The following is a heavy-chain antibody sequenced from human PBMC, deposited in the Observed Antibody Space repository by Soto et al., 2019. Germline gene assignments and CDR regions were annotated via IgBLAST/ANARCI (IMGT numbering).Heavy chain of an antibody. CDR2: IFYSGAF. CDR3: ARAPEPLSILGVALPYFFAS. V-gene: IGHV4-31*03. CDR1: GGSISSDSSY. J-gene: IGHJ4*02. Sequence: PSETLSLTCTVSGGSISSDSSYWSWIRQRPGMGLEWIGYIFYSGAFYYTPSLRGRVMILADTSKNHFTLRLSSVTAADTAVYYCARAPEPLSILGVALPYFFASWGQGTQVPASS. D-gene: IGHD3-3*01.